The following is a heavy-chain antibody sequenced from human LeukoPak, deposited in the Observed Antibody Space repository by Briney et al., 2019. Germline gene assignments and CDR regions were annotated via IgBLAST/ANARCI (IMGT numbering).Heavy chain of an antibody. J-gene: IGHJ4*02. CDR2: ISHSGEYI. CDR1: GFTFRTYA. Sequence: KPGGSLRLSCTASGFTFRTYALNWVRQAPGKGLEWVSSISHSGEYIYYADSVRGRFTISRDNSKSTLYLQMNSLRAEDTAVYYCAKEGYYGSGSFPDSWGQGTLVTVSS. V-gene: IGHV3-21*01. CDR3: AKEGYYGSGSFPDS. D-gene: IGHD3-10*01.